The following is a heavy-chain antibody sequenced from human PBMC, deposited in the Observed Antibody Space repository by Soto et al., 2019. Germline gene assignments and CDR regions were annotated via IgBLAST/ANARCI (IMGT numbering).Heavy chain of an antibody. CDR1: GGSISSSNW. CDR3: ARTPSEGYTAYYFDY. J-gene: IGHJ4*02. Sequence: QVQLQESGPGLVKPSGTLSLTCAVSGGSISSSNWWSWVRQPPGKGLEWIGEIYHSGSTNYNPSLKSRVAKSVDQSRYQISLKLSTVTAAHTGVYSCARTPSEGYTAYYFDYWGQGTLVTVSS. CDR2: IYHSGST. V-gene: IGHV4-4*02. D-gene: IGHD1-1*01.